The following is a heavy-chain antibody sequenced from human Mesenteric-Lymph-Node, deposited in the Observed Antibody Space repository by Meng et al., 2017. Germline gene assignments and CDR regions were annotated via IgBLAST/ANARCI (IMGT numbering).Heavy chain of an antibody. D-gene: IGHD3-16*01. Sequence: SETLSLTCTVSGGSISSSSYYWGWIRQHPGKGLEWIGYIYYTGSTYYNPSLKSRLAISVDTSKNQFSLKLSSVTAADTAVYYCERANYGNTYYFDYWGQGTLVTVSS. CDR1: GGSISSSSYY. J-gene: IGHJ4*02. CDR2: IYYTGST. CDR3: ERANYGNTYYFDY. V-gene: IGHV4-31*03.